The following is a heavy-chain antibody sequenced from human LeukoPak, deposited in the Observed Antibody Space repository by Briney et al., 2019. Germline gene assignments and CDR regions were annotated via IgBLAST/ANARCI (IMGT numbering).Heavy chain of an antibody. V-gene: IGHV1-2*02. CDR3: ARDLNVYPYYFDF. CDR2: INPNSDGT. D-gene: IGHD3-10*02. Sequence: ASVKVSCKASRCTFTGYYVHWVRQAPGQGLEWMGWINPNSDGTNYAQKFQGRVTMTSDTSISTAYMELSRLRSDDTAFYYCARDLNVYPYYFDFWGQGALVTVSS. CDR1: RCTFTGYY. J-gene: IGHJ4*02.